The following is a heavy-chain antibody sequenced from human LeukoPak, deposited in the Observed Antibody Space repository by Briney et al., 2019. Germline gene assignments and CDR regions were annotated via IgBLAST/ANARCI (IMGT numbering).Heavy chain of an antibody. Sequence: SETLSLTCTVSGGSISSYYWSRIRQPPGKGLEWIGYIYYSGSTNYNPSLKSRVTISVDTSKNQFSLKLSSVTAADTAVYYCARDPGADYYDSSGYVTDAFDIWGQGTMVTVSS. D-gene: IGHD3-22*01. CDR2: IYYSGST. CDR3: ARDPGADYYDSSGYVTDAFDI. CDR1: GGSISSYY. J-gene: IGHJ3*02. V-gene: IGHV4-59*01.